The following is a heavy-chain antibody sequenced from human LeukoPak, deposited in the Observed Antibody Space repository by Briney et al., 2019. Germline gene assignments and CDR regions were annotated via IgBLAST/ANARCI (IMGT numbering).Heavy chain of an antibody. J-gene: IGHJ5*02. CDR2: IYYSGST. CDR1: GGSISSSSYY. CDR3: AREVSSGPFDWFDP. D-gene: IGHD6-25*01. Sequence: KASETLSLTCTVSGGSISSSSYYWGWIRQPPGKGLEWIGSIYYSGSTYYNPSLKSRVTISVDTSKNQFSLKLSSVTAADTAVYYCAREVSSGPFDWFDPWGQGTLVTVSS. V-gene: IGHV4-39*02.